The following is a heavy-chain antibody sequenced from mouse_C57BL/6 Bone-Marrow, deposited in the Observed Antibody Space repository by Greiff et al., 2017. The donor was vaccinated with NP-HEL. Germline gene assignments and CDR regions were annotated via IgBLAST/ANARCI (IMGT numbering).Heavy chain of an antibody. J-gene: IGHJ3*01. Sequence: EVQLQESGPELVKPGASVKISCKTSGYTFTEYTMHWVKQSHGKSLEWIGGINPNNGYTNYNQKFKGKATLTVDKSSSTAYMELRSLTSEDYAVYFWARGNYHGSTSWFAYWGQGASVTGSA. CDR3: ARGNYHGSTSWFAY. D-gene: IGHD1-1*01. V-gene: IGHV1-18*01. CDR2: INPNNGYT. CDR1: GYTFTEYT.